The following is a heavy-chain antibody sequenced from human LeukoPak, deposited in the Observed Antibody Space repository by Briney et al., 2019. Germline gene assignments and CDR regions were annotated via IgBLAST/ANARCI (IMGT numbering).Heavy chain of an antibody. V-gene: IGHV4-4*09. Sequence: SETLSLTCTVSGGSISRYYWSWIRQPPGKGLEWIGYIYTSGCTNYNPSLKSRVTIPVDTSKNQFSLKLSSVTAADTAVYYCPRLDAAAEHVDYWGQGTLVTVSS. CDR3: PRLDAAAEHVDY. J-gene: IGHJ4*02. D-gene: IGHD6-13*01. CDR1: GGSISRYY. CDR2: IYTSGCT.